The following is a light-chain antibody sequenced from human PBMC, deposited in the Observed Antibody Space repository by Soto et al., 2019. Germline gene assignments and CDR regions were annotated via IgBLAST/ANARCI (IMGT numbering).Light chain of an antibody. CDR1: SIDVGGYDY. CDR2: DVN. Sequence: QSVLTQPASVSGSPGQSIAISCTGTSIDVGGYDYVSWYQQLPGKAPKLMIYDVNNRPSGASNRFSGSKSGNTASLTISGLQAEDEADYYCSSYTSSSTHDFGTGTKVTVL. V-gene: IGLV2-14*03. J-gene: IGLJ1*01. CDR3: SSYTSSSTHD.